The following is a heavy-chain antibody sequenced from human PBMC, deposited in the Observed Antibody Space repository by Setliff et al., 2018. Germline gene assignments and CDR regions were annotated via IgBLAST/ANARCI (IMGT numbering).Heavy chain of an antibody. CDR3: ARPRYCSGGACRVGGGVFDI. CDR2: LYTGGST. D-gene: IGHD2-15*01. V-gene: IGHV4-61*02. J-gene: IGHJ3*02. Sequence: SETLSLTCTVSGGSVSSGSYYWSWIRQPAGKGLEWIGRLYTGGSTNYNPALKSRVSFSVDASKRHFSLKLTSLTAADTAMYYCARPRYCSGGACRVGGGVFDIWGLGTMVTVSS. CDR1: GGSVSSGSYY.